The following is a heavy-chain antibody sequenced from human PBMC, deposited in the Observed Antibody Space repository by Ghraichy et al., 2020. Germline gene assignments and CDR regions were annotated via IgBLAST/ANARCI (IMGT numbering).Heavy chain of an antibody. Sequence: GGSLRLSCAASGFTFSDYYMSWIRQAPGKGLEWVSYISSSSSYTNYADSVKGRFTISRDNAKNSLYLQMNSLRAEDTAVYYCAGNIVPATSLPLWGQGTLVTVSS. V-gene: IGHV3-11*06. D-gene: IGHD2-2*01. CDR1: GFTFSDYY. CDR3: AGNIVPATSLPL. CDR2: ISSSSSYT. J-gene: IGHJ4*02.